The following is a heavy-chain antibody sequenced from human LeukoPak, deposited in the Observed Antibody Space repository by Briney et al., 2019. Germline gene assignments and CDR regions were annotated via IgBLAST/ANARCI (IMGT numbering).Heavy chain of an antibody. CDR1: GFTFSSYE. CDR2: ISSSGSTI. Sequence: GGSLRLSCAASGFTFSSYEMNWVRQAPGKGLEWVSYISSSGSTIYYADSVKGRFTISRDNAKNSLYLQMNSLRAEDTAVYYCARVNSSGYYGRAFDIWGQGTMVTVSS. CDR3: ARVNSSGYYGRAFDI. V-gene: IGHV3-48*03. J-gene: IGHJ3*02. D-gene: IGHD3-22*01.